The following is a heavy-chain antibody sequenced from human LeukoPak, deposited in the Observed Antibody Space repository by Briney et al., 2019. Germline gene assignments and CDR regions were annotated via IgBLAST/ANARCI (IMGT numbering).Heavy chain of an antibody. J-gene: IGHJ4*02. D-gene: IGHD2-21*01. CDR3: ARHGAIPEY. V-gene: IGHV4-59*08. CDR1: GGSMGTYY. Sequence: PSETLSLTCSVSGGSMGTYYWTWVRQPPGKRLEWIGYIYYRGSTNYNPSLKSRVTISEDTAKNQFSLKLTSVTAADTAVYYCARHGAIPEYWGQGSLVIVSS. CDR2: IYYRGST.